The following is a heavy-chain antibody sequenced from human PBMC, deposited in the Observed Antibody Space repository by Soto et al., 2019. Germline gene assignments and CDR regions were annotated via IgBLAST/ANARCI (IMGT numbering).Heavy chain of an antibody. Sequence: PSETLSLTCTVSGHSMSYTDYFWGWIRQTPWSDLQWIGSLFYTGHTYYNPSLLSRVTISVDTSRNHFSLSLRSVTAADTAVYYCVTDSNSRAVGVTLFDYWDQGTLVTVSS. CDR2: LFYTGHT. V-gene: IGHV4-39*07. CDR1: GHSMSYTDYF. CDR3: VTDSNSRAVGVTLFDY. D-gene: IGHD1-26*01. J-gene: IGHJ4*02.